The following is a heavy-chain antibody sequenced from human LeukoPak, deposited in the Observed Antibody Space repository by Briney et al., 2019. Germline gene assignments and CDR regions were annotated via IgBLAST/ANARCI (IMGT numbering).Heavy chain of an antibody. CDR1: GYNFDTYW. CDR3: ARLGCGDSNCFDP. Sequence: GGSLKISGQCSGYNFDTYWIAWVRQLPGKGLEGMGIIYPGDSDTRYSPSFQAQLTISADKSISTAYLQWSSLKASDTAMYYCARLGCGDSNCFDPWGQGTLVTVSS. V-gene: IGHV5-51*01. CDR2: IYPGDSDT. D-gene: IGHD2-21*01. J-gene: IGHJ5*02.